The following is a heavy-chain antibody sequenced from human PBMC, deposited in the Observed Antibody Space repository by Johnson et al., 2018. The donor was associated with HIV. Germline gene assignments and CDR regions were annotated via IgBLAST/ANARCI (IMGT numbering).Heavy chain of an antibody. J-gene: IGHJ3*02. CDR2: ISYDGSNK. CDR3: AKAYTYGAFDI. CDR1: GFTFSSYA. Sequence: VQLVESGGGVVQPGRSLRLSCAASGFTFSSYAMHWVRQAPGKGLEWVAVISYDGSNKYYADSVKGRFTISRDNAKNSLYLQMNSLRVEDTAVYYCAKAYTYGAFDIWGQGTMVTVSS. D-gene: IGHD5-18*01. V-gene: IGHV3-30*04.